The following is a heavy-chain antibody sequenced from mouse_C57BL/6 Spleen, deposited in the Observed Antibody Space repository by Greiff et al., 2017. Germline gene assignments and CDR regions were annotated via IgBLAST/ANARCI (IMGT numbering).Heavy chain of an antibody. CDR3: AREGYYFDY. Sequence: VQLKQSGPELVKPGASVQMSCKASGYTFTDYNMHWVKQSHGKSLEWIGYINPNNGGTSYNQKFKGKATLTVNKSSSTAYMELRSLTSEDSAVYYCAREGYYFDYWGQGTTLTVSS. CDR2: INPNNGGT. J-gene: IGHJ2*01. V-gene: IGHV1-22*01. CDR1: GYTFTDYN.